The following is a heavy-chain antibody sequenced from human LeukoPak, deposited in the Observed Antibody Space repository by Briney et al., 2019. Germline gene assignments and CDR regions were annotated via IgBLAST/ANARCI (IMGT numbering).Heavy chain of an antibody. J-gene: IGHJ5*02. CDR2: INPNSGGT. Sequence: ASVKVSCKASGYTFTSYAMHWVRQAPGQGLEWMGWINPNSGGTNYAQKFQGRVTMTRDTSISTAYMELSRLTSDDTAVYYCARGWNYYDSSGSSFDPWGHGTLVTVSS. D-gene: IGHD3-22*01. CDR1: GYTFTSYA. V-gene: IGHV1-2*02. CDR3: ARGWNYYDSSGSSFDP.